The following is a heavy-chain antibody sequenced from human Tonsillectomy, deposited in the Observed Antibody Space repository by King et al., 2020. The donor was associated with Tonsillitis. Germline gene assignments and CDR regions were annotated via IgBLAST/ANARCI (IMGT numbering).Heavy chain of an antibody. V-gene: IGHV3-30-3*01. CDR1: RFTFSRYA. D-gene: IGHD3-22*01. J-gene: IGHJ4*02. CDR3: ARDQSPGDSSCYLNY. CDR2: ISYDGSDK. Sequence: VQLVESGGGVVQPGRSLRLSCAASRFTFSRYAMHWVRQAPGKGLEWVAVISYDGSDKYYADSVKGRFTISRDNSKNSLYVQMHSLRPEDTAVYYCARDQSPGDSSCYLNYWGQGTLVTVSS.